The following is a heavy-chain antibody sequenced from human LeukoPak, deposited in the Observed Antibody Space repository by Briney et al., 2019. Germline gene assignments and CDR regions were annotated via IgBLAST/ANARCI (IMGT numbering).Heavy chain of an antibody. J-gene: IGHJ3*01. CDR2: ISGDGCSR. V-gene: IGHV3-43*02. CDR1: GFTFGDYA. Sequence: GGSLRLSCAASGFTFGDYAMHWVRQAPGKGLEWVSLISGDGCSRYYADSVKGLFSISRDNIKNSMYQQMHSLRTEDAALYYCANAYEKWLHLEAFDFWGQGTMVTVSS. D-gene: IGHD5-24*01. CDR3: ANAYEKWLHLEAFDF.